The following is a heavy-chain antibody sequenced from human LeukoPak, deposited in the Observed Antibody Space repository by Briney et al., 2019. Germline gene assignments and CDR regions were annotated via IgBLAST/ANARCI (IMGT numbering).Heavy chain of an antibody. V-gene: IGHV4-59*01. D-gene: IGHD4-17*01. J-gene: IGHJ4*02. Sequence: TSETLSLTCTVSGGSISSYYWSWIRQPPGKGLEWIGYIYYSGSINYNPSLKSRVTISVDTSKNQFSLKLSSVTAADTVVYYCARVSFGTVTIDYWGQGTLVTVSS. CDR3: ARVSFGTVTIDY. CDR2: IYYSGSI. CDR1: GGSISSYY.